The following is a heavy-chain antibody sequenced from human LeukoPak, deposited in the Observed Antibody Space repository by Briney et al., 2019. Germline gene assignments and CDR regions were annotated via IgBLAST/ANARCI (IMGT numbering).Heavy chain of an antibody. CDR1: GYTFTSFD. J-gene: IGHJ5*02. CDR2: MNHNSGNT. D-gene: IGHD3-22*01. CDR3: ARDRWDYDSSGYYRWFDP. Sequence: GASVKVSCKASGYTFTSFDINWVRQATGQGLEWMGWMNHNSGNTGYAQKFQGRVTITRNTSISTAYMELSSLRSEDTAVYYCARDRWDYDSSGYYRWFDPWGQGTLVTVSS. V-gene: IGHV1-8*03.